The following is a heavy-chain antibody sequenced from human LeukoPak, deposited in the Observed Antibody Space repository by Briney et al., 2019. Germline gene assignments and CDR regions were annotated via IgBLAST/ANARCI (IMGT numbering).Heavy chain of an antibody. V-gene: IGHV3-30*18. CDR3: AKEFYYDSTGPFDY. CDR2: ISYDGSNK. CDR1: GFTFSSYG. Sequence: GGSLRLSCAASGFTFSSYGMHWVRQAPGKGLEWVAVISYDGSNKYYADSVKGRFTISRNNSKNTLYLQMNSLRAEDTAVYYCAKEFYYDSTGPFDYWGQGTLVTVSS. J-gene: IGHJ4*02. D-gene: IGHD3-22*01.